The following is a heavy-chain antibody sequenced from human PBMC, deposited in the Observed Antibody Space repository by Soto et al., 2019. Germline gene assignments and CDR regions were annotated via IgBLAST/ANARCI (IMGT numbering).Heavy chain of an antibody. V-gene: IGHV4-59*01. J-gene: IGHJ6*02. Sequence: QVQLQESGPGLVKPSETLSLSCTVSGDSISSDYWGWIRQPPGKGLEWIGCVYYSGTTSYNPSLKSRVTISVATSKNQFSLRLSPVTAADTAVYYCARGIAVAGRGSYYQAMDVWGQGTTVTVSS. D-gene: IGHD6-19*01. CDR1: GDSISSDY. CDR3: ARGIAVAGRGSYYQAMDV. CDR2: VYYSGTT.